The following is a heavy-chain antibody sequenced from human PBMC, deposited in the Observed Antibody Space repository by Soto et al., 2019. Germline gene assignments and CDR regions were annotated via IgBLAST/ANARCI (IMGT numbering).Heavy chain of an antibody. Sequence: ASVKVSCKASGYTFTSYGISWVRQAPGQGLEWMGWISAYNGNTNYAQKLQGRVTMTTDTSTSTAYMELRSLRSDDTAVYYCDTDILTGYYSQGLDPWGQGTLVTVSS. V-gene: IGHV1-18*01. CDR2: ISAYNGNT. CDR1: GYTFTSYG. CDR3: DTDILTGYYSQGLDP. J-gene: IGHJ5*02. D-gene: IGHD3-9*01.